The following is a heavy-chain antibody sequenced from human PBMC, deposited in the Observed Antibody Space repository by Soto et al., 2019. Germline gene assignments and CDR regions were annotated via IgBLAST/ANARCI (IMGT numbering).Heavy chain of an antibody. D-gene: IGHD4-17*01. CDR3: TRRLTTPLDY. CDR2: IRSKANSYAT. Sequence: GGSLRLSCAASGFTFSGSAMHWVRQASGKGLEWVGRIRSKANSYATAYAASVKGRFTISRDDSKNTAYLQMNSLKTEDTAVYYCTRRLTTPLDYWGQGTLVTVSS. CDR1: GFTFSGSA. J-gene: IGHJ4*02. V-gene: IGHV3-73*01.